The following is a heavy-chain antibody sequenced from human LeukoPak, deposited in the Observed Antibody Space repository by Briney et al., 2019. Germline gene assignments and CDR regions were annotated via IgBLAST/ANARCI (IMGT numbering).Heavy chain of an antibody. CDR2: ISSSSSYI. V-gene: IGHV3-21*01. CDR1: GFTFSSYS. CDR3: ARVAYYYDSSGYYYSSPQYFQH. J-gene: IGHJ1*01. D-gene: IGHD3-22*01. Sequence: PGGSLRLSCAASGFTFSSYSMNWVRQAPGKGLEWVSSISSSSSYIYYADSVKGRFTISRDNAKNSLYLQMNSLRAEDTAVYYCARVAYYYDSSGYYYSSPQYFQHWGQGTLVTVSS.